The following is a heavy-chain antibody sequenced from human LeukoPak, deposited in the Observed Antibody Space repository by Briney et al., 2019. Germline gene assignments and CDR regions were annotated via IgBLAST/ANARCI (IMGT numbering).Heavy chain of an antibody. CDR2: ISSSSSYI. D-gene: IGHD3-22*01. CDR3: ARDEGGYSYYFDY. J-gene: IGHJ4*02. CDR1: GFTFSSYS. V-gene: IGHV3-21*01. Sequence: GGSLRLSCAASGFTFSSYSMNWVRQAPGKGLEWVSSISSSSSYIYYADSVKGRFTISRDNAKNSLYLQMNSLRAEDTAVYYCARDEGGYSYYFDYWGQGTLVTVSS.